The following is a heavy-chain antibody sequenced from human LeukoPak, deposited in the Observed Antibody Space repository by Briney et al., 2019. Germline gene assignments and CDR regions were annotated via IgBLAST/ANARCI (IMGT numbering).Heavy chain of an antibody. V-gene: IGHV3-33*01. D-gene: IGHD4-17*01. J-gene: IGHJ4*02. CDR1: GFTFSSYG. CDR2: IWYDGSNK. Sequence: GSLRLSCAASGFTFSSYGMHWVRQAPGKGLEWVAVIWYDGSNKYYADSVKGRFTISRDNSKNTLYLQMNSLRAEDTAVYYCAREGGHDYGDYVLDYWGQGTLVTVSS. CDR3: AREGGHDYGDYVLDY.